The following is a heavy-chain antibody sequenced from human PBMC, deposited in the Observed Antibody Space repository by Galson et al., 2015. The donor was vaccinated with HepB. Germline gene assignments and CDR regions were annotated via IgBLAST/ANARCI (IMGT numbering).Heavy chain of an antibody. CDR1: GGSISSGDYY. V-gene: IGHV4-30-4*01. CDR3: ARDRGVVTPSYFDY. CDR2: IYYSVST. J-gene: IGHJ4*02. Sequence: LSLTCTVSGGSISSGDYYWSWLRQPPGKGLEWIGYIYYSVSTYYNLSLKSRVTISVDPSKNQFSLKLSSVTAADTAVYYCARDRGVVTPSYFDYWGQGTLVTVSS. D-gene: IGHD4-23*01.